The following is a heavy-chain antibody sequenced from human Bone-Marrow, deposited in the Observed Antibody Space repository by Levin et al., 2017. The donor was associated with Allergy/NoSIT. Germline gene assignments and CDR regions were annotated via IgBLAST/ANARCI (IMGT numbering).Heavy chain of an antibody. D-gene: IGHD2-2*01. Sequence: GGSLRLSCAASGFTFSTYSMNWVRQTPGKGLEWVSSISSGSTHMYYADSVKGRFTISRDNAKTSLYLQMNSLRAEDTALYYCARDVPGATADAFNIWGQGTMVIVSS. J-gene: IGHJ3*02. CDR1: GFTFSTYS. V-gene: IGHV3-21*01. CDR2: ISSGSTHM. CDR3: ARDVPGATADAFNI.